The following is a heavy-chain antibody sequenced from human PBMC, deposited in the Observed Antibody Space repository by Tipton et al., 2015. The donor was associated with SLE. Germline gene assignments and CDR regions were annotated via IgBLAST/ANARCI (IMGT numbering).Heavy chain of an antibody. CDR3: ARAWSGDYTAYYYYGMDV. V-gene: IGHV7-4-1*02. CDR1: GYTFTGYY. CDR2: INTNTGNP. D-gene: IGHD3-3*01. Sequence: QSGAEVKKPGASVKVSCKASGYTFTGYYMHWVRQAPGQGLEWMGWINTNTGNPTYAQGFTGRFVFSLDTSVSTAYLQISSLKAEDTAVYYCARAWSGDYTAYYYYGMDVWGQGTTVPVSS. J-gene: IGHJ6*02.